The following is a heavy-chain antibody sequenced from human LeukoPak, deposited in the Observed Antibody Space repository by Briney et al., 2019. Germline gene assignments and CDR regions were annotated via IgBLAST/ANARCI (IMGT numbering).Heavy chain of an antibody. CDR1: VFTFRSYS. CDR3: ARDWYNNSDAFDL. CDR2: ISSSSRYI. Sequence: PGGSLRLSCAASVFTFRSYSINGVRQAPGKGLEGVSSISSSSRYIYYADSVKGRFTISRDNAKKSLYLQMNSLRAEDTAVYYCARDWYNNSDAFDLWGQGTMVTVSS. J-gene: IGHJ3*01. D-gene: IGHD4-11*01. V-gene: IGHV3-21*01.